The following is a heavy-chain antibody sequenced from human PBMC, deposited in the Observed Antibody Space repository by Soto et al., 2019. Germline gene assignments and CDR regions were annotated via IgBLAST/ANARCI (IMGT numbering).Heavy chain of an antibody. Sequence: QVQLVQSGAEVKQPGASVKVSCKTSGYNFMSHAIHWVRQAPGQGLEWMGWINAVSYNTKYSEKFQGRVTITRDTSASTAHMDLSSLTSEDPAVYYCARGTGSSWFDYWGQGTLVTVSS. V-gene: IGHV1-3*01. CDR3: ARGTGSSWFDY. CDR1: GYNFMSHA. CDR2: INAVSYNT. D-gene: IGHD6-13*01. J-gene: IGHJ4*02.